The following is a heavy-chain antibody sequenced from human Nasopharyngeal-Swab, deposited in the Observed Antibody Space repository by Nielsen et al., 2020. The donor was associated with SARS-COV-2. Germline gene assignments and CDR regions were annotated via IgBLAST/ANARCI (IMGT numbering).Heavy chain of an antibody. CDR2: IYPGDSDT. Sequence: GGSLRLSCKGSGYSFTSYWIGWVRQMPGKGLEWMGIIYPGDSDTRYSPSFQGQVTISADKSIGTAYLQWSSLKASDTAMYYCARPQNYGYYGMDVWGQGTTVTVSS. V-gene: IGHV5-51*01. CDR1: GYSFTSYW. J-gene: IGHJ6*02. CDR3: ARPQNYGYYGMDV.